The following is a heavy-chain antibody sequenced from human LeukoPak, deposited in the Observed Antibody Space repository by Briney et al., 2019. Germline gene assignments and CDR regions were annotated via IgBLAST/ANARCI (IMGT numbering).Heavy chain of an antibody. CDR3: TRAHGYCSCGSCCDY. J-gene: IGHJ4*02. CDR1: GFTFGDYA. V-gene: IGHV3-49*04. CDR2: IRSKTYGGTA. D-gene: IGHD2-15*01. Sequence: GGSLRLSCTASGFTFGDYAMSWVRQAPGKGLEWVGFIRSKTYGGTAEYAASVKGRFTISRDDSKSIAYMQKNSLKTEDTAVYYCTRAHGYCSCGSCCDYWGQGTLVTVSS.